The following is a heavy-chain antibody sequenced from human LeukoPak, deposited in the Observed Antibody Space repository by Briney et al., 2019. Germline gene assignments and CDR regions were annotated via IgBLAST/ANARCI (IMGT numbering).Heavy chain of an antibody. V-gene: IGHV3-53*01. CDR1: GFTVSDNY. Sequence: GGSLRLSCAASGFTVSDNYMSWVRQAPGRGLEWVSVMYSRGGTYYANSVKGRFTFPRDISKNTLYLQMNGLRNEDTAMYYCARDAPQVPAAGVLASWGQGTLVIVSS. CDR2: MYSRGGT. CDR3: ARDAPQVPAAGVLAS. D-gene: IGHD6-13*01. J-gene: IGHJ5*02.